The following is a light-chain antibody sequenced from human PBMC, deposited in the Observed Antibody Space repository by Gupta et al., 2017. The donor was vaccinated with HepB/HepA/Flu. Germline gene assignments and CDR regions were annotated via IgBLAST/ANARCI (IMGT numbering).Light chain of an antibody. CDR2: DTS. Sequence: IALTQSPGTLSLSPGERATLSCRTSQNVGNYLAWYQQKPGQAPRLLMHDTSDRATGIPARFSGSGSGTDFTLTISSLEPEDFAVYYCHQQDKWPFTFGGGTRVDIK. V-gene: IGKV3-11*01. J-gene: IGKJ4*01. CDR3: HQQDKWPFT. CDR1: QNVGNY.